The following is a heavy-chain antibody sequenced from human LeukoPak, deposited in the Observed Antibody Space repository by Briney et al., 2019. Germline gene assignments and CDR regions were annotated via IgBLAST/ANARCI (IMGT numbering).Heavy chain of an antibody. V-gene: IGHV1-2*02. J-gene: IGHJ4*02. CDR3: ATKELGLPYFFDY. CDR2: INPYSGDT. D-gene: IGHD7-27*01. Sequence: ASVKVSCKASGYTFAGQYMHWVRQAPGQGLEWMGWINPYSGDTNYAQRFQGRVTMTGDTSISTAYMELSSLTSDDTAVYYCATKELGLPYFFDYWGQGTLVTVSS. CDR1: GYTFAGQY.